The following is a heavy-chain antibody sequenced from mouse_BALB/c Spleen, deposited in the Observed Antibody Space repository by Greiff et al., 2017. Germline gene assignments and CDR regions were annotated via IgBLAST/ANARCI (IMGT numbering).Heavy chain of an antibody. Sequence: EVQGVESGGGLVKPGGSLKLSCAASGFTFSSYAMSWVRQSPEKRLEWVAEISSGGSYTYYPDTVTGRFTISRDNAKNTLYLEMSSLRSEDTAMYYCAREYYGLYAMDYWGQGTSVTVSS. CDR1: GFTFSSYA. J-gene: IGHJ4*01. CDR2: ISSGGSYT. CDR3: AREYYGLYAMDY. V-gene: IGHV5-9-4*01. D-gene: IGHD1-2*01.